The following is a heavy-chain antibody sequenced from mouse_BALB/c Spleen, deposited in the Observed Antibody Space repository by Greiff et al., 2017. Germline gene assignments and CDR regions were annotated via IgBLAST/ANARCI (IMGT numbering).Heavy chain of an antibody. Sequence: VQLKESGAELVKPGASVKLSCTASGFNIKDTYMHWVKQRPEQGLEWIGRIDPANGNTKYDPKFQGKATITADTSSNTAYLQLSSLTSEDTAVYYCARRGDYAMDYWGQGTSVTVSS. V-gene: IGHV14-3*02. CDR1: GFNIKDTY. CDR2: IDPANGNT. J-gene: IGHJ4*01. CDR3: ARRGDYAMDY.